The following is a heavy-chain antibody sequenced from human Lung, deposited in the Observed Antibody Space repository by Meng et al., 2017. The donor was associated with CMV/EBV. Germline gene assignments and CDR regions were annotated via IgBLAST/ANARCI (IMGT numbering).Heavy chain of an antibody. J-gene: IGHJ4*02. CDR3: ARDNDGKDD. CDR1: GFTFGSYW. V-gene: IGHV3-7*01. CDR2: INQDGSVK. Sequence: GESXKISCAASGFTFGSYWMSWVRQAPGKGLAWVANINQDGSVKYYVDSVKGRFTISRDNAKNSLYLQMNSLRVEDTAVYYCARDNDGKDDWGQGTLVTVSS. D-gene: IGHD5-24*01.